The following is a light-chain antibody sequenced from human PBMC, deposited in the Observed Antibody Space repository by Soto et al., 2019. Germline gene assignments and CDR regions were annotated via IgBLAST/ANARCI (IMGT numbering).Light chain of an antibody. J-gene: IGKJ3*01. CDR2: DAS. Sequence: DIQMTQSPSSLSASVGDRVTITCQSSEDIGNYLNWFQQKPGKAPKLLIYDASNLETGVPSRFSGGGSGTDFTFTISSLQPEDIATYDCQQFESLPPTFGPGTRVDI. V-gene: IGKV1-33*01. CDR3: QQFESLPPT. CDR1: EDIGNY.